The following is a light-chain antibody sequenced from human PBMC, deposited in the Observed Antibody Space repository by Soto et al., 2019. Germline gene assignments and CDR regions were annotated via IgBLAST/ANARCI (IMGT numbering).Light chain of an antibody. J-gene: IGKJ1*01. CDR3: QQYNSYSWT. V-gene: IGKV3-20*01. CDR1: QSVSSSY. Sequence: EIVLTQSPGTLSLSPGERDTLSCRASQSVSSSYLAWYQQKPGQAPRLLIYGASSRATGIPDRFSGSGSGTDFTLTISSLQPDEFATYYCQQYNSYSWTFGQGTKVDIK. CDR2: GAS.